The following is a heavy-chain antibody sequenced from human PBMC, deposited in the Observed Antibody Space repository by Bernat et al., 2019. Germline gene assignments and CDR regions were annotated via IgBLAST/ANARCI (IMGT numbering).Heavy chain of an antibody. Sequence: QVQLVQSGAEVKKPGSSVKVSCKASGGTFSSYTISWVRQAPGQGLEWMGRIIPILGIANYAQKFQGRVTITADKSTSTAYMELSSLRSEDTAVYYCARAEGYYYGSGSYYPWGQGTLVTVSS. D-gene: IGHD3-10*01. CDR3: ARAEGYYYGSGSYYP. J-gene: IGHJ5*02. V-gene: IGHV1-69*02. CDR2: IIPILGIA. CDR1: GGTFSSYT.